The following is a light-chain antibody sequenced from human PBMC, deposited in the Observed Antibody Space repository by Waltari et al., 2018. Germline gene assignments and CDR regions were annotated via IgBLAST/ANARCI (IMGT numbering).Light chain of an antibody. CDR1: RSVRSN. CDR2: GAS. J-gene: IGKJ2*01. CDR3: QQYHNWPPK. Sequence: ETVMTQSPDTLSVSPGERATLSCRASRSVRSNVAWYQQKPGQAPRLLIYGASTRATGIPARFSGSGSGTEFTLTISSLQSEDFAVYYCQQYHNWPPKFGKGTKLEIK. V-gene: IGKV3-15*01.